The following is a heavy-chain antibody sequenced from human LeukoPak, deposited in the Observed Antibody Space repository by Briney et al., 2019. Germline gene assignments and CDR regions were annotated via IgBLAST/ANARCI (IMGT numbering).Heavy chain of an antibody. CDR3: ARVMSGVGYSCGLYFDY. CDR1: GGSISSGGYY. Sequence: PSQTLSLTCTVSGGSISSGGYYWSWIRQHPGKGLEWIGYIYYSGSTYYNPSLKSRVTISVDTSKNQFSLKLSSVTAADTAVYYCARVMSGVGYSCGLYFDYWGQGTLVTVSS. CDR2: IYYSGST. V-gene: IGHV4-31*03. J-gene: IGHJ4*02. D-gene: IGHD5-18*01.